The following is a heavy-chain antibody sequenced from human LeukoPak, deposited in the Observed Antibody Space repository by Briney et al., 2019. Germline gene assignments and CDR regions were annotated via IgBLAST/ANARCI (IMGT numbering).Heavy chain of an antibody. V-gene: IGHV3-23*01. D-gene: IGHD3-16*01. J-gene: IGHJ4*02. Sequence: PGGSLRLSCAASGFTFSSYAMSWVRQAPGRGLEWVSAISGSGGSTYYADSVKGRFTISRDNSKNTLYLQMNSLRAEDTAVYYCAKDFPEDPGALGFDYRGQGTLVTVSS. CDR3: AKDFPEDPGALGFDY. CDR2: ISGSGGST. CDR1: GFTFSSYA.